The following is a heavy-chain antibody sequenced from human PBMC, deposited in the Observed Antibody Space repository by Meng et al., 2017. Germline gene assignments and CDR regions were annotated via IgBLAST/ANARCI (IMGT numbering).Heavy chain of an antibody. CDR1: GGSFSGYY. CDR3: ARGRGSYNRAAHFDY. J-gene: IGHJ4*02. D-gene: IGHD1-26*01. Sequence: SETLSLTCAVYGGSFSGYYWSWTRQPPGKGLEWIGEINHSGSTNYNPSLKSRVTISVDTSKNQFSLKLSSVTAADTAVYYCARGRGSYNRAAHFDYWGQGTLVTVSS. CDR2: INHSGST. V-gene: IGHV4-34*01.